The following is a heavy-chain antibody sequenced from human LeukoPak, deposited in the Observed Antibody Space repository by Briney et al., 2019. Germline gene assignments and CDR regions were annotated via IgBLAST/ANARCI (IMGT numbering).Heavy chain of an antibody. CDR1: GFTFSSYG. CDR2: ISYDGSNK. V-gene: IGHV3-30*03. CDR3: ATADSSGYGIDY. D-gene: IGHD3-22*01. J-gene: IGHJ4*02. Sequence: GGSLRLSCAASGFTFSSYGMHWVRQAPGKGLEWVAVISYDGSNKYYADSVKGRFTISRDNSKNTLYLQMNSLRAEGTAVYYCATADSSGYGIDYWGQGTLVTVSS.